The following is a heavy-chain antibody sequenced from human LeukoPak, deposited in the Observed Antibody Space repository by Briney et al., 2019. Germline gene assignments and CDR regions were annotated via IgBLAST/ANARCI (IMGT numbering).Heavy chain of an antibody. V-gene: IGHV1-8*01. CDR2: MNPNSGNT. Sequence: ASVKVSCKASGYTFTSYDINWVRQATGQGLEWMGWMNPNSGNTGYAQKFQGRVTMTRNTSISTAYMELNSLRSEDTAVYYCASSRRGYSYGSKYYYYYYMDVWGKGTTVTISS. CDR1: GYTFTSYD. CDR3: ASSRRGYSYGSKYYYYYYMDV. J-gene: IGHJ6*03. D-gene: IGHD5-18*01.